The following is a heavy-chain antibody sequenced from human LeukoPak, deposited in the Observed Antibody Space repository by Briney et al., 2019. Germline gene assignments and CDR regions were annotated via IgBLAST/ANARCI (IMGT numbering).Heavy chain of an antibody. CDR1: GFTFSSYW. CDR3: ATDILTGFAFDY. J-gene: IGHJ4*02. D-gene: IGHD3-9*01. CDR2: INSDGSST. V-gene: IGHV3-74*01. Sequence: PGGSLRLSCAASGFTFSSYWMHWVRQAPGKGLVWVSRINSDGSSTSYADSVKGRFTISRDNAKNTLYLQMNSLRAEDTAVYYCATDILTGFAFDYWGQGTLVTVSS.